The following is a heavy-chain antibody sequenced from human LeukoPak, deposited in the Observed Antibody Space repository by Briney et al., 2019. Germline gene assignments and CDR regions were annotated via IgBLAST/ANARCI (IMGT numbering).Heavy chain of an antibody. CDR3: AKDLLRYNRPHEC. J-gene: IGHJ4*02. Sequence: GGSLRLSCAASGFTFSTYWMSWVRQAPGKGLEWVSTISGSGSKTYYADSVKGRFTISRDNSKNTMDLQMNSLRAEDTAVYYCAKDLLRYNRPHECWGQGSRVTVSS. CDR2: ISGSGSKT. V-gene: IGHV3-23*01. CDR1: GFTFSTYW. D-gene: IGHD1-1*01.